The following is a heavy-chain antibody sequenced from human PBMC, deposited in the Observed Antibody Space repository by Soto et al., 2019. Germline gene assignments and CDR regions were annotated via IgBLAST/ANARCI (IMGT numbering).Heavy chain of an antibody. D-gene: IGHD6-13*01. J-gene: IGHJ5*02. V-gene: IGHV5-51*01. CDR2: IYPGDSDT. Sequence: GESLKISCKGSGYSFTSYWIGWVRQMPGKGLEWMGIIYPGDSDTRYSPSFQGQVTISADKSISTAYLQWSSLKASDTAMYYCARREIAAAGTVGWFDPWGQGALVTVSS. CDR1: GYSFTSYW. CDR3: ARREIAAAGTVGWFDP.